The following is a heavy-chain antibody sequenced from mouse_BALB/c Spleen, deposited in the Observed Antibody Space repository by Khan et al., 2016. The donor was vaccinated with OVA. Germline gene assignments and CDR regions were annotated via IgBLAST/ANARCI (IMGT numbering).Heavy chain of an antibody. V-gene: IGHV1-26*01. Sequence: EVQLQQSGPELVKPGASVKMSCKASGYTFTDYYMKWVRQRHGKSLEWIGDINPNNGDTFYNQEFKGKATLTVDRSSSTAYMQLNSLTSEDSAVYSCARGLFDGWGAGTTVTVTS. CDR2: INPNNGDT. J-gene: IGHJ1*01. CDR3: ARGLFDG. CDR1: GYTFTDYY.